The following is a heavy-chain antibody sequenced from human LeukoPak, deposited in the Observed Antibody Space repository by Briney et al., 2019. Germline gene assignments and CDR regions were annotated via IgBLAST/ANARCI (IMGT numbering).Heavy chain of an antibody. CDR2: ISSSSSYI. D-gene: IGHD3-10*01. J-gene: IGHJ3*02. CDR1: GFTFSIYS. CDR3: ARVVSGSYSVYAFDI. Sequence: GGSLRLSCAASGFTFSIYSMNWVRQAPGKGLEWVSSISSSSSYIYYADSVKGRFTISRDNAKNSLYLQMNSLRAEDTAVYYCARVVSGSYSVYAFDIWGQGTMVTVSS. V-gene: IGHV3-21*01.